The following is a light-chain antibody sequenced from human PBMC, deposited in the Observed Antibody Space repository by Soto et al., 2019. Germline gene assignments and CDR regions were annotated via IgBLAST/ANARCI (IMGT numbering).Light chain of an antibody. Sequence: DIQMTQSPSSLSASVGDRVTITCAASRDINKNLIWYEQKPGKAPKLLIYDASDLETGVPSRFSGSGSGTGFTFTISSLQPEDFATYYCQQYESLPLTFGQGTRLETK. CDR2: DAS. CDR1: RDINKN. J-gene: IGKJ5*01. CDR3: QQYESLPLT. V-gene: IGKV1-33*01.